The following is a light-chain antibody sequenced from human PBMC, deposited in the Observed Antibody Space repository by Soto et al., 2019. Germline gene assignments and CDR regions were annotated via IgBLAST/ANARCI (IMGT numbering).Light chain of an antibody. CDR3: QQYNSYALT. CDR2: DAS. CDR1: QSISSW. Sequence: DIPMTQSPSTLSASVGDRVTITCRASQSISSWLAWYQQKPGKAPKLLIYDASSLESGVPSRFSGSGSGTEFTLTISSLQPDDFATYYCQQYNSYALTFGRGTKVEIK. J-gene: IGKJ4*01. V-gene: IGKV1-5*01.